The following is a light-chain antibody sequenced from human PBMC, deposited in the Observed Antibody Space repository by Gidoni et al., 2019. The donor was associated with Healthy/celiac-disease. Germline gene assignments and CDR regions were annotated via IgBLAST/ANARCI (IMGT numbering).Light chain of an antibody. CDR3: QQSYSTPRR. J-gene: IGKJ2*01. V-gene: IGKV1-39*01. Sequence: DIQMTQSPSSLSASVGDRVTITCRASQSISSDLNWYQQKPGKAPKLLIYAASSFQSGVPSSFSGSGSGTDFTLTISSLQPEDFATYYCQQSYSTPRRFGQGTKLEIK. CDR2: AAS. CDR1: QSISSD.